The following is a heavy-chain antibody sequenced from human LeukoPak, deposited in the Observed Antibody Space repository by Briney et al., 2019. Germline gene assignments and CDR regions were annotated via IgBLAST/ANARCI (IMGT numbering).Heavy chain of an antibody. Sequence: SETLSLTCAVYGGSFSDYYWTWIRQSPGKGLEWIGEINHSGATDYNPSLKSRVTISVDASKNQFSLKVRSVTAADTAVYYCARRVRGVIISFYYYNGMDVWGQGTTVTVSS. D-gene: IGHD3-10*01. V-gene: IGHV4-34*01. CDR1: GGSFSDYY. J-gene: IGHJ6*02. CDR3: ARRVRGVIISFYYYNGMDV. CDR2: INHSGAT.